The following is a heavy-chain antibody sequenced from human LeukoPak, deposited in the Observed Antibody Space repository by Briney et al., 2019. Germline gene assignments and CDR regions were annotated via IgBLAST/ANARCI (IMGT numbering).Heavy chain of an antibody. CDR2: IYPGDSDT. V-gene: IGHV5-51*01. D-gene: IGHD1-1*01. J-gene: IGHJ4*02. CDR1: GYSFTSYW. Sequence: GESLKISCKGSGYSFTSYWIGWVRQMPGKGLEWMGIIYPGDSDTRYSPSFQGQVTISADKSISTAYLQWSSLKASDTAIYYCARQYNWNDGFTPGSRYYFDYWGQGTLVTVSS. CDR3: ARQYNWNDGFTPGSRYYFDY.